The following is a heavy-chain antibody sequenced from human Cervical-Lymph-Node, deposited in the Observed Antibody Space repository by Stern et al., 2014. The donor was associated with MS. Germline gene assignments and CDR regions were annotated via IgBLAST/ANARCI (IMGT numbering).Heavy chain of an antibody. Sequence: VQLGQSGPEVKRPGESLKISCQASGYTFNSYWIGWVRQMPGKGLEWIAIIFPGGSDIRYSPSFQGQVTISADKSSSTAYLQWNNLKASDTAIYYCARQRYFDYWGQGTLVTVSS. CDR3: ARQRYFDY. CDR1: GYTFNSYW. CDR2: IFPGGSDI. J-gene: IGHJ4*02. V-gene: IGHV5-51*01.